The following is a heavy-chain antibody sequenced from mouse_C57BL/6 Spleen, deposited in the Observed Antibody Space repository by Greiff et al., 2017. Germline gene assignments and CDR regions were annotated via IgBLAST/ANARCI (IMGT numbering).Heavy chain of an antibody. D-gene: IGHD2-3*01. Sequence: EVQLQQSGPELVKPGASVKISCKASGYTFTDYYMNWVKQSHGKSLEWIGDINPNNGGTSYNQKFKGKATLTVDKSSSTAYMELRSLTSEDSAVYYWARRDGYSLYAMDYWGQGTSVTVSS. J-gene: IGHJ4*01. CDR3: ARRDGYSLYAMDY. CDR1: GYTFTDYY. CDR2: INPNNGGT. V-gene: IGHV1-26*01.